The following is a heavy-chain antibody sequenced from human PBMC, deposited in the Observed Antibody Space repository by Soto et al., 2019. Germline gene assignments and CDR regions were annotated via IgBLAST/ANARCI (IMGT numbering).Heavy chain of an antibody. CDR2: RYHSGNT. D-gene: IGHD2-21*01. J-gene: IGHJ5*02. CDR1: GGSITSGGYS. CDR3: ASSKYYVVAGSVWFDP. Sequence: SQTLALTCAVSGGSITSGGYSRGWIRKPPGQGLEWIGDRYHSGNTYYNPSLKGRVTISLDHSRNQLSLRLNSVTAAETAVYFCASSKYYVVAGSVWFDPWGQGTLVTVSS. V-gene: IGHV4-30-2*01.